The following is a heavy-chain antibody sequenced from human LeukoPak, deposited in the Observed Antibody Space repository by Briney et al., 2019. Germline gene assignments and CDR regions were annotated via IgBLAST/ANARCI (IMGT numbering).Heavy chain of an antibody. CDR3: ASRKLGNDY. Sequence: CLWIRQPPGKGLEWIGYIYYSGSTNYNPSLKSRVTISADTSQNQFSLKLSSVTAADTAVYYCASRKLGNDYWGQGTLVTVSS. CDR2: IYYSGST. V-gene: IGHV4-59*01. D-gene: IGHD7-27*01. J-gene: IGHJ4*02.